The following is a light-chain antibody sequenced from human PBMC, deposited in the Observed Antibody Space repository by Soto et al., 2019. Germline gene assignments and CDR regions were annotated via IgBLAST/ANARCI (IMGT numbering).Light chain of an antibody. Sequence: EIVLTQSPATLSLSPGERATLSCGASQSVSSNYLAWYQQKPGQAPRLLIYGASTRATGIPDRFSGSGSGTDFSLTISRLEPEDFAVYYCLQFDNSPLYTFGQGTKVDI. CDR2: GAS. J-gene: IGKJ2*01. V-gene: IGKV3-20*01. CDR3: LQFDNSPLYT. CDR1: QSVSSNY.